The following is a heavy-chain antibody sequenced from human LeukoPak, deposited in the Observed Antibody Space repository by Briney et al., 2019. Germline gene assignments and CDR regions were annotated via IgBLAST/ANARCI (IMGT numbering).Heavy chain of an antibody. CDR3: AKHPPMGQDYFDS. CDR1: GLILSSYA. CDR2: ISSSGGST. Sequence: GGSLRLSCTASGLILSSYAMSWVRQAPGQGLKWVAGISSSGGSTYYAKSVKGRFNISRDKSKNTVFLQLNSLSAEDTAVYFCAKHPPMGQDYFDSWGQGTLVAVSS. D-gene: IGHD3-10*01. J-gene: IGHJ4*02. V-gene: IGHV3-23*01.